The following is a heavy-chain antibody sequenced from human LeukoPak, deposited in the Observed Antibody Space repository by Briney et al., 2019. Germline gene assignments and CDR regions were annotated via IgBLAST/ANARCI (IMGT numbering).Heavy chain of an antibody. J-gene: IGHJ4*02. D-gene: IGHD3-3*01. CDR2: IYPGDSDT. Sequence: GESLKISCKGSGYSFTSYWIGWVRQMPGKGLEWMGIIYPGDSDTRYSPSFQGQVTISADKSISTAYLQWSSLKASDTAMYYCARQAADYDFWSGYQYYFDYWGQGTLVTVSS. V-gene: IGHV5-51*01. CDR3: ARQAADYDFWSGYQYYFDY. CDR1: GYSFTSYW.